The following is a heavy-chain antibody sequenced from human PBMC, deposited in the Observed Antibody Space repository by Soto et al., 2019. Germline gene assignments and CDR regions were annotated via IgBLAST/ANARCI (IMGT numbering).Heavy chain of an antibody. Sequence: GGSLRLSCASSDFTFNNYAMGWVRQAQGKGLEWVSAISANGQGIYYADSVKGRFIISRDSSKNTVFLHMDSLTAEDTAVYYCAKDRNYPRDQFHNWGQGTMVIFSA. V-gene: IGHV3-23*01. D-gene: IGHD1-7*01. J-gene: IGHJ4*02. CDR3: AKDRNYPRDQFHN. CDR2: ISANGQGI. CDR1: DFTFNNYA.